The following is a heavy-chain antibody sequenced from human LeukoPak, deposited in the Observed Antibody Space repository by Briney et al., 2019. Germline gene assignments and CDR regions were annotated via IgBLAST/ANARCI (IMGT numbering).Heavy chain of an antibody. CDR2: ISSSGSYI. CDR3: ARDWSSGTPDDY. Sequence: AGSLRLSCAASGFTSSSYSMNWVRHAPGRGLEWVSSISSSGSYIYYADSVKGRFTISSDNAKNSLYLQLNSMRAEDTAVYYCARDWSSGTPDDYWGQGTLVTVSS. J-gene: IGHJ4*02. D-gene: IGHD6-19*01. CDR1: GFTSSSYS. V-gene: IGHV3-21*01.